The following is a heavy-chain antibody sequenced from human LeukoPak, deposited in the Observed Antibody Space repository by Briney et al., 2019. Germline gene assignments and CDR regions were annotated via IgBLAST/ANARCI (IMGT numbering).Heavy chain of an antibody. CDR1: GCTISSY. Sequence: PLETVSLTCTVSGCTISSYWSWIRQPPGKGREWIAGLYYSWSNNSNPSLKSRVTMSVDTSKNQFSLKLSSVTAADTAVYFCARLSAAAGSPLDYWGQGTLVTVSS. V-gene: IGHV4-59*08. CDR3: ARLSAAAGSPLDY. D-gene: IGHD6-13*01. J-gene: IGHJ4*02. CDR2: LYYSWSN.